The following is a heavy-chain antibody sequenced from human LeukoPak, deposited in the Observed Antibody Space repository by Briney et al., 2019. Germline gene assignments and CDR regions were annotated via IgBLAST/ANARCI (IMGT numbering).Heavy chain of an antibody. CDR1: GFTFSSYE. D-gene: IGHD2-8*01. J-gene: IGHJ4*02. V-gene: IGHV3-48*03. Sequence: PGGSLRLSCAASGFTFSSYEMSWVRQAPGKGLEWVSYISSSGDTRYDADSVQGRFTISRDNAKNSLYLQMNSLRVEDTAVYYCARDGCTNGVCHGLDYGGQGTLVTVSS. CDR2: ISSSGDTR. CDR3: ARDGCTNGVCHGLDY.